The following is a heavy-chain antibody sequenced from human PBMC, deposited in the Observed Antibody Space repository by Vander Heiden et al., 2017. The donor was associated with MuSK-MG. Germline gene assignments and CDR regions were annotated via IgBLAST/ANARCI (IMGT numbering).Heavy chain of an antibody. CDR3: AKGERDAFHI. CDR2: ISWNRASI. CDR1: GFTFDDYA. J-gene: IGHJ3*02. V-gene: IGHV3-9*01. Sequence: EVQLVESGGGLVQPGRSLTPSCAASGFTFDDYAMHWVREGPGKGLEWVSGISWNRASIGYADSVKGRFTISRDNAKNSLFLQMNTLRPEDTAFYYCAKGERDAFHIWGQGTMVNVSS.